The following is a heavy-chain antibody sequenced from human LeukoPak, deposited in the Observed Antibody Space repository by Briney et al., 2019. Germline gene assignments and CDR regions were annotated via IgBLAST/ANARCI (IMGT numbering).Heavy chain of an antibody. Sequence: RASVKVSCKASGYTFTSHDISWVRQAPGQGLEWMGGIIPIFGTANYAQKLQGRVTITADESTSTAYMELSSLRSEDTAVYYCARDPNLGTRYCSGGSCYSYGMDVWGQGTTVTVSS. CDR2: IIPIFGTA. D-gene: IGHD2-15*01. CDR3: ARDPNLGTRYCSGGSCYSYGMDV. CDR1: GYTFTSHD. J-gene: IGHJ6*02. V-gene: IGHV1-69*13.